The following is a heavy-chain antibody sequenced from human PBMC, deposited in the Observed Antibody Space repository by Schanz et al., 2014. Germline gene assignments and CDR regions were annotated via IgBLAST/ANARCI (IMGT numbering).Heavy chain of an antibody. J-gene: IGHJ4*02. V-gene: IGHV3-33*01. Sequence: QVQLVESGGGVVQFGRSLILSCSASGFSLNTYGINWFRQPAGKGLEWVAFIWNNGVTKYYADSVRGRFTISRDRFQNSLYLRMSSLRAEDTAVYYCARPRFDYGEVDYWGQGTLVTVSS. CDR1: GFSLNTYG. CDR3: ARPRFDYGEVDY. D-gene: IGHD4-17*01. CDR2: IWNNGVTK.